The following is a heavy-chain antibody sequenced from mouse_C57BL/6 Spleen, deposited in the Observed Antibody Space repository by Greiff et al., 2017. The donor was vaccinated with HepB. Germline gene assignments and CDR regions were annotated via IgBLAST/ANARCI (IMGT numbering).Heavy chain of an antibody. CDR1: GYTFTDYY. V-gene: IGHV1-26*01. Sequence: VQLQQSGPELVKPGASVKISCKASGYTFTDYYMNWVKQSHGKSLEWIGDINPNNGGTSYNQKFKGKATLTVDKSSSTAYMELRSLTSEDSAVYYCARARRGGYYYAMDYWGQGTSVTVSS. CDR2: INPNNGGT. J-gene: IGHJ4*01. CDR3: ARARRGGYYYAMDY.